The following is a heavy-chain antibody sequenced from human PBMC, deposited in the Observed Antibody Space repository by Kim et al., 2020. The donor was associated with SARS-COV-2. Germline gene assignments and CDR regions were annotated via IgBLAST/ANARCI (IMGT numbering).Heavy chain of an antibody. CDR2: INPSGGST. J-gene: IGHJ4*02. V-gene: IGHV1-46*01. CDR1: GYTFTSYY. D-gene: IGHD4-17*01. CDR3: ARDGRGSRGGTSVAAFDY. Sequence: ASVKVSCKASGYTFTSYYMHWVRQAPGQGLEWMGIINPSGGSTSYAQKFQGRVTMTRDTSTSTVYMELSSLRSEDTAVYYCARDGRGSRGGTSVAAFDYWGQGTLVTVSS.